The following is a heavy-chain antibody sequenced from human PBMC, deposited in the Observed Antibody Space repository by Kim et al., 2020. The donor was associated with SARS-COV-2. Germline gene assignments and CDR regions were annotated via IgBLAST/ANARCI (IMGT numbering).Heavy chain of an antibody. CDR1: GFTFDDYA. J-gene: IGHJ4*02. CDR2: ISWNSGSI. CDR3: AKGLYGSGSVPFDY. D-gene: IGHD3-10*01. V-gene: IGHV3-9*01. Sequence: GGSLRLSCAASGFTFDDYAMHWVRQAPGKGLEWVSGISWNSGSIGYADSVKGRFTISRDNAKNSLYLQMNSLRAEDTALYYCAKGLYGSGSVPFDYWGQGTLVTVSS.